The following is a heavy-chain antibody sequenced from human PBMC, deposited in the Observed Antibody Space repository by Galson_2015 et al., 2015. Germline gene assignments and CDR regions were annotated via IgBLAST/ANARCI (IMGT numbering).Heavy chain of an antibody. CDR1: GFTFSSFW. CDR3: VKSANMDIVVVPAAGRVDSFDT. D-gene: IGHD2-2*03. Sequence: SLRLSCAASGFTFSSFWMSWVRQAPGKGLEYVSAISSNGGSTYYADSVKGRFTISRDNSESTVYLQMSSLRAEDTAVYYCVKSANMDIVVVPAAGRVDSFDTWGQGALVTVSS. CDR2: ISSNGGST. J-gene: IGHJ5*02. V-gene: IGHV3-64D*06.